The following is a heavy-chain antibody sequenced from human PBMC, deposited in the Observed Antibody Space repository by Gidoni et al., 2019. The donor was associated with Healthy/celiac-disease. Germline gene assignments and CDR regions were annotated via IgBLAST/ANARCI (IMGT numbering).Heavy chain of an antibody. D-gene: IGHD6-13*01. Sequence: EVQLLESGGGLVQPGGSLRLSCAASGFPFSSYAMSWVRQAPGTGLEWVSAISGSGGRTYYADSVKGRFTISRDNSKNTLYLQMNSLRAEDTAVYYCAKFPHAIAAAGNFDYWGQGTLVTVSS. V-gene: IGHV3-23*01. CDR3: AKFPHAIAAAGNFDY. CDR2: ISGSGGRT. CDR1: GFPFSSYA. J-gene: IGHJ4*02.